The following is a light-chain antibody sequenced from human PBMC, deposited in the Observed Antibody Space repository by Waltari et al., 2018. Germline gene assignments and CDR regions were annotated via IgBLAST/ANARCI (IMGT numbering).Light chain of an antibody. CDR3: QQYGSSPRT. V-gene: IGKV3-20*01. J-gene: IGKJ1*01. CDR2: GAS. Sequence: EIVLTQSPGTLSLSPGERATLSCRTSQSVTGSYLAWYQQNPGQAPRPLISGASSRATGISDRFSGSGSGPDFTLTISRLEPEDFAVYYCQQYGSSPRTFGQGTRVEIK. CDR1: QSVTGSY.